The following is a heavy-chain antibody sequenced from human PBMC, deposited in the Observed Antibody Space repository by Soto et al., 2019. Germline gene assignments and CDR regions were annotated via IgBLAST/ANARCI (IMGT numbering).Heavy chain of an antibody. V-gene: IGHV3-23*01. CDR1: RFTFSSYA. J-gene: IGHJ4*02. D-gene: IGHD6-6*01. Sequence: GGSLRLSCAASRFTFSSYAMSWVLQAPGKGLEWVSAISSSGGSTYYADSVKGRFTISRDNSKDTLSLQMNTLRAEDTAVYYCAKGSSSSRPYYFDYWGQGAQVTVSS. CDR2: ISSSGGST. CDR3: AKGSSSSRPYYFDY.